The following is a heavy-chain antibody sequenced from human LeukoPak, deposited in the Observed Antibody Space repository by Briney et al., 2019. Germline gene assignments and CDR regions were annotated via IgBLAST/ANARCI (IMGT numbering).Heavy chain of an antibody. CDR3: AKVEHIVVVTAILY. V-gene: IGHV3-23*01. CDR2: ISGSGGST. Sequence: PGGSLRLSCAASGFTFSSYAMSWVRQAPGKGLEWVSAISGSGGSTYYADSVKGRFTISRDNSKNTLYPQMNSLRAQDTAVYYCAKVEHIVVVTAILYWGQGTLVTVSS. J-gene: IGHJ4*02. CDR1: GFTFSSYA. D-gene: IGHD2-21*02.